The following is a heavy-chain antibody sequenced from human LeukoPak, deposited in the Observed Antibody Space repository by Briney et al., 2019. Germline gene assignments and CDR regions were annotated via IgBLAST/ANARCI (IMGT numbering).Heavy chain of an antibody. CDR1: GGSISSGDYY. CDR3: ASVLVDCSGGSCYYFDY. Sequence: SETLSLTCTVSGGSISSGDYYWSWIRQPPGKGLEWIGYIYYSGSPYSNPSLKSRLTISVDTSKNQFSLKLSSVTAADTAVYYCASVLVDCSGGSCYYFDYWGQGTLVTVSS. J-gene: IGHJ4*02. V-gene: IGHV4-30-4*01. D-gene: IGHD2-15*01. CDR2: IYYSGSP.